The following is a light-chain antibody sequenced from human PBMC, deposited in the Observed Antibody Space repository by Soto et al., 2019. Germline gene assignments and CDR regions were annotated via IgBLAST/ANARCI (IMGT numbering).Light chain of an antibody. J-gene: IGKJ1*01. CDR2: SAS. Sequence: PGDRATLSCRHSQTVTGNYLAWYHQKPGQAPRLLIHSASSRATGIPDRFSASGTGTDFTLTISRLEPEDFAVYYCQQYSASPRTFGQGTKVDIK. V-gene: IGKV3-20*01. CDR1: QTVTGNY. CDR3: QQYSASPRT.